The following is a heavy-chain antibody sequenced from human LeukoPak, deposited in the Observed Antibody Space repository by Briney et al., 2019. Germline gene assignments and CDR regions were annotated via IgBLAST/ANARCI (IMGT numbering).Heavy chain of an antibody. V-gene: IGHV3-23*01. J-gene: IGHJ4*02. Sequence: PGGSLRLSCAASGFTFSSYAMSWVRQAPGKGLEWVSAISGSGGSTYYADSVKGRFTISRDNSKNTLYLQMNSLRAEDTAVYYCAKSRFLEWLLYGSQLGYYFDYWGQGTLVTVSS. D-gene: IGHD3-3*01. CDR1: GFTFSSYA. CDR3: AKSRFLEWLLYGSQLGYYFDY. CDR2: ISGSGGST.